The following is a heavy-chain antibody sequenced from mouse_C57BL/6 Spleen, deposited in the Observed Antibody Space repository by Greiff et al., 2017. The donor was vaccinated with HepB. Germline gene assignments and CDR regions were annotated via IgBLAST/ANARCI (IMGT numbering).Heavy chain of an antibody. CDR2: IRSKSSNYAT. CDR3: VRDSYGSSYLAWFAY. CDR1: GFTFNTYA. J-gene: IGHJ3*01. V-gene: IGHV10-3*01. Sequence: EVQRVESGGGLVQPKGSLKLSCAASGFTFNTYAMHWVRQAPGKGLEWVARIRSKSSNYATYYADSVKDRFTISRDDSQSMLYLQMNNLKTEDTAMYYCVRDSYGSSYLAWFAYWGQGTLVTVSA. D-gene: IGHD1-1*01.